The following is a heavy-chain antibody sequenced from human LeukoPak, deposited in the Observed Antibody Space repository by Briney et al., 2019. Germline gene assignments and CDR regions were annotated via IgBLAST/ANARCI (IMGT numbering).Heavy chain of an antibody. Sequence: PGGSLRLSCAASGFTFSSYSMNWVRQAPGKGLEWVSSISSSSSYINYADSVKGRFTISRDNAKNSLYLQMNSLRAEDTAVYYCARDYYYGPGDWGQGTLVTVSS. CDR3: ARDYYYGPGD. D-gene: IGHD3-10*01. J-gene: IGHJ4*02. CDR2: ISSSSSYI. V-gene: IGHV3-21*01. CDR1: GFTFSSYS.